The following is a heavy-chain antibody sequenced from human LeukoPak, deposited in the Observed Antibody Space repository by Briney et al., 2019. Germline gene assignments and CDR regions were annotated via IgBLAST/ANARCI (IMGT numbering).Heavy chain of an antibody. D-gene: IGHD5-12*01. J-gene: IGHJ4*02. Sequence: SVKVSCKASGYTFTSYYMHWVRQAPGQGLAWMGIINPSGGSTSYAQKFQGRVTMTRDTSTSTVYMELSSLRSEDTAVYYCARDQYSGYDYFDYWGQGTLVTVSS. V-gene: IGHV1-46*01. CDR2: INPSGGST. CDR3: ARDQYSGYDYFDY. CDR1: GYTFTSYY.